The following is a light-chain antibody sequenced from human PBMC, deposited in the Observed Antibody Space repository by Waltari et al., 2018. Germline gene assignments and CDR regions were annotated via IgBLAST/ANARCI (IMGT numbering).Light chain of an antibody. Sequence: EIVMTQSPATLSVSPGERATLSCRASQSISSNLAWYQQKPGQAPRLLIFGASTRATGFPARFSGSGSGTEVTLTISSLQSEDFAVYYCQQYNKWPTFGQGTKVEIK. V-gene: IGKV3-15*01. J-gene: IGKJ1*01. CDR3: QQYNKWPT. CDR1: QSISSN. CDR2: GAS.